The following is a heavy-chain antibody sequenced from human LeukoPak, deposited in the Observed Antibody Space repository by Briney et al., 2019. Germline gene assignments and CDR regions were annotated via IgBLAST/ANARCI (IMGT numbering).Heavy chain of an antibody. J-gene: IGHJ6*04. CDR2: ISSSGSTI. Sequence: PGGSLRLSCAASGFTFSSYGMSWVRQAPGKGLEWVSYISSSGSTIYYADSVKGRFTISRDNAKNSLYLQMISLRAEDTAVYYCAELGITMIGGVWGKGTTVTISS. D-gene: IGHD3-10*02. V-gene: IGHV3-48*04. CDR1: GFTFSSYG. CDR3: AELGITMIGGV.